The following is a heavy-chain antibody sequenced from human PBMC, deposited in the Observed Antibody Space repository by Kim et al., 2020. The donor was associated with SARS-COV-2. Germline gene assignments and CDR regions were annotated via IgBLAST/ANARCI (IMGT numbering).Heavy chain of an antibody. D-gene: IGHD4-17*01. CDR1: GGSISSGGYY. V-gene: IGHV4-31*03. CDR3: AREQYDYGGNQTYYFDY. CDR2: IYYSGST. Sequence: SETLSLTCTVSGGSISSGGYYWSWIHQHPGKGLEWIGYIYYSGSTYYNPSLKSRVTISVDTSKNQFSLKLSSVTAADTAVYYCAREQYDYGGNQTYYFDYWGQGTLVTVSS. J-gene: IGHJ4*02.